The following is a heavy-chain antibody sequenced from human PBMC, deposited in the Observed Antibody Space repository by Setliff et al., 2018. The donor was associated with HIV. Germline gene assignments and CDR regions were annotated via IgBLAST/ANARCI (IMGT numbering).Heavy chain of an antibody. CDR1: GGSFSGYY. Sequence: SETLSLTCAVYGGSFSGYYWSWIRQPPAKGLEWIGEINHSGSTNYNPSLKSRVTISVDTSKNQFSLKLSSVTAADTAVYYCARQDYYYDSSGYYRWWEPFSWYFDLWGRGTLVTVSS. V-gene: IGHV4-34*01. CDR3: ARQDYYYDSSGYYRWWEPFSWYFDL. J-gene: IGHJ2*01. D-gene: IGHD3-22*01. CDR2: INHSGST.